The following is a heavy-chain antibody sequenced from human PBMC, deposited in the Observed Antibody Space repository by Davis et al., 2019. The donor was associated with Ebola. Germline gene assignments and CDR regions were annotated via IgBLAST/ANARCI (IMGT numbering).Heavy chain of an antibody. CDR3: ARGVPNSGYEIYYYYYGMDV. CDR2: IYPGDSDT. D-gene: IGHD5-12*01. V-gene: IGHV5-51*01. J-gene: IGHJ6*02. CDR1: GYSFTSYW. Sequence: GESLKISCKGSGYSFTSYWIGWVRQMPGKGLEWMGIIYPGDSDTRYSPSFQGQVPISADKSISTAYLQWSSLKASDTAMYYCARGVPNSGYEIYYYYYGMDVWGQGTTVTVSS.